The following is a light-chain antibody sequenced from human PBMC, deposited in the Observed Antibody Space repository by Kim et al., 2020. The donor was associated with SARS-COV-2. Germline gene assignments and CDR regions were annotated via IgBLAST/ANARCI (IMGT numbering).Light chain of an antibody. CDR2: KES. J-gene: IGKJ3*01. CDR3: QQYNSYST. CDR1: QSISFW. Sequence: DIQMTQSPSTLSASMGDRVTITCRASQSISFWLAWYQQKPGKAPKLLIHKESTLESGVPSRFSGTGSGTEFTLTISSLQPDDFATYYCQQYNSYSTFGPGTKVDIK. V-gene: IGKV1-5*03.